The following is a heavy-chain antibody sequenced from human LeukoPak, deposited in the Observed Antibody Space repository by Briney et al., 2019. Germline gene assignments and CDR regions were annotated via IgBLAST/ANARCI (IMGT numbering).Heavy chain of an antibody. Sequence: PSETLSLTCAVYGGSFSGYYWSWIRQPPGKGLEWIGYVDHTGSTKFNPSLNGRVSISRDTSNNFFSLRLRSVTAADTAVYYCASRLTRWLVIDYFDYWGQGTLVTVSS. CDR3: ASRLTRWLVIDYFDY. V-gene: IGHV4-34*01. CDR2: VDHTGST. D-gene: IGHD6-19*01. J-gene: IGHJ4*02. CDR1: GGSFSGYY.